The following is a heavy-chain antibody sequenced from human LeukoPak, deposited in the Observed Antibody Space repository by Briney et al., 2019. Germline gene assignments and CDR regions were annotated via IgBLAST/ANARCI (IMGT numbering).Heavy chain of an antibody. Sequence: PGGSLRLSCAASGVTFSGYYMSWIRQAPGKGLEWISYISSSGTTIHYADSVKGRFTISRDNAKNSLYLQMNSLRAEDTAVYYCASEIIFGSFDYWGHGTLVTVSS. D-gene: IGHD3-3*01. CDR3: ASEIIFGSFDY. V-gene: IGHV3-11*04. CDR1: GVTFSGYY. J-gene: IGHJ4*01. CDR2: ISSSGTTI.